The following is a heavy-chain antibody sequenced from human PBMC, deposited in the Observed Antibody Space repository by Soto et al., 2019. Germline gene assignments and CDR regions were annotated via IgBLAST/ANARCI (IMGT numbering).Heavy chain of an antibody. CDR2: IYYSGST. Sequence: SETLSLTCTISGDSITNDNYYWGWIRQPPGKGLEWIGYIYYSGSTNYNPSLKSRVTISVDTSKNQFSLKLGSVTAADTAVYYCARGGDGMGPYYYYGMDVWGQGTTVTVSS. CDR1: GDSITNDNYY. D-gene: IGHD3-16*01. J-gene: IGHJ6*02. V-gene: IGHV4-61*01. CDR3: ARGGDGMGPYYYYGMDV.